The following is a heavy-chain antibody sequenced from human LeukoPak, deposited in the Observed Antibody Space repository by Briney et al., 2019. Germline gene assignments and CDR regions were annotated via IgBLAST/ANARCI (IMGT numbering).Heavy chain of an antibody. J-gene: IGHJ6*02. CDR2: ISSSSSYI. CDR3: AITGDILPQPHYYGMDV. CDR1: GFTFSSYG. D-gene: IGHD3-9*01. Sequence: GGSLRLSCAASGFTFSSYGMNWVRQAPGKGLEWVSSISSSSSYIYYADSVKGRFTISRDNSKNTLYLQMNSLRAEDTAVYYCAITGDILPQPHYYGMDVWGQGTTVTVSS. V-gene: IGHV3-21*01.